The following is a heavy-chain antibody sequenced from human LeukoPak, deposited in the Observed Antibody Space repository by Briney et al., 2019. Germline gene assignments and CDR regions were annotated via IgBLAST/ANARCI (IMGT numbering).Heavy chain of an antibody. Sequence: ASVKVSCKASGYTFTGYYMHWVRQAPGQGLEWMGWINPNSGGTNYAQKFQGRVTMTRDTSISTAYMEPSRLRSDDTAVYYCARSGIAAAGIENYYYYYGMDVWGQGTTVTVSS. V-gene: IGHV1-2*02. CDR3: ARSGIAAAGIENYYYYYGMDV. CDR1: GYTFTGYY. CDR2: INPNSGGT. D-gene: IGHD6-13*01. J-gene: IGHJ6*02.